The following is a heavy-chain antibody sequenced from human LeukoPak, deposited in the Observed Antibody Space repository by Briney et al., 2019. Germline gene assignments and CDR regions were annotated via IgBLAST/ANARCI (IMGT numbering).Heavy chain of an antibody. V-gene: IGHV3-30-3*01. CDR2: ISYDGSNK. CDR1: GFTFSSYA. D-gene: IGHD2-15*01. J-gene: IGHJ4*02. Sequence: PGRSLRLSCAASGFTFSSYAMHWVRQAPGKGLEWVAVISYDGSNKYYADSVKGRFTISRDNSKNTLYLQMNSLRAEDTAAYYCARDPGGHLDYWGQGTLVTVSS. CDR3: ARDPGGHLDY.